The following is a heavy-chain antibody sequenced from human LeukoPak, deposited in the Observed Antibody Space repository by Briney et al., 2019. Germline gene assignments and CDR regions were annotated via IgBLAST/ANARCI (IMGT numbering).Heavy chain of an antibody. D-gene: IGHD3/OR15-3a*01. CDR1: GGTFSNYA. J-gene: IGHJ5*02. CDR3: ARVTLDTDFVAYRFDP. V-gene: IGHV1-69*13. Sequence: ASVKVSCKASGGTFSNYAINWVRQAPGQGLEWMGGIIPMFDKANFAQRFQGRVTITADESTSTAYMELSSLRSDDTTVYYCARVTLDTDFVAYRFDPWGQGTLVTVSS. CDR2: IIPMFDKA.